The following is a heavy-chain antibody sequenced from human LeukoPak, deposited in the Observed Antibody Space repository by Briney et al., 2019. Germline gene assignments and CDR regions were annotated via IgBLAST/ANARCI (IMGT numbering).Heavy chain of an antibody. D-gene: IGHD3-10*01. CDR2: IYYSGST. J-gene: IGHJ4*02. V-gene: IGHV4-59*01. CDR3: ARDNYGLDY. CDR1: GGSISSYY. Sequence: PSETLSLTCTVSGGSISSYYWSWIRQSPGKGLEWIGYIYYSGSTNYNPSLKSRVTISVDTSKNQFSLKLSSVTAADTAVYYCARDNYGLDYWGQGTLVTVSS.